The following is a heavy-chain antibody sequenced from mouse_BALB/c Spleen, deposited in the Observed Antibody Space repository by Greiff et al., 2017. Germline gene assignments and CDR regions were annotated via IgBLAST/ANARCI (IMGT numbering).Heavy chain of an antibody. Sequence: QVQLQQSGAELVKPGASVKLSCKASGYTFTSYWMHWVKQRPGQGLEWIGEINPSNGRTNYNEKFKSKATLTVDKSSSTAYMQLSSLTSEDSAVYYCARRGYGSSGGFAYWGQGTLVTVSA. CDR2: INPSNGRT. D-gene: IGHD1-1*01. V-gene: IGHV1S81*02. CDR1: GYTFTSYW. CDR3: ARRGYGSSGGFAY. J-gene: IGHJ3*01.